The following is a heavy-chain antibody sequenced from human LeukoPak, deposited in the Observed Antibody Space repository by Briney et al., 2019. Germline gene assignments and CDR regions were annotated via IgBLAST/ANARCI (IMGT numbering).Heavy chain of an antibody. CDR2: ISGSGGST. CDR3: AKDQMGVTIFGVVLGNFQH. J-gene: IGHJ1*01. D-gene: IGHD3-3*01. CDR1: GLTFSSYA. V-gene: IGHV3-23*01. Sequence: GGSLRLSCAASGLTFSSYAMSWVRQAPGKGLEWDSAISGSGGSTYYADSVKGRFTISRDNSKNTLYLQMNSLRAEDTAVYYCAKDQMGVTIFGVVLGNFQHWGQGTLVTVSS.